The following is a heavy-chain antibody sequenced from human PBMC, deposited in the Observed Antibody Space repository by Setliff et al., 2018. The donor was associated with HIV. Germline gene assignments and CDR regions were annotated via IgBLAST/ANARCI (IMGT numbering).Heavy chain of an antibody. CDR2: LYVSGDT. Sequence: TSETLSLTCYVTDDPISSYYWSWVRQPAGKGLEWIGRLYVSGDTNYNPSLKSRATMSLDTSKKHFSLNLKSVTAADTAVYYCALTGHRLLRGYMDVWGKGTTVTVSS. CDR3: ALTGHRLLRGYMDV. D-gene: IGHD2-15*01. CDR1: DDPISSYY. J-gene: IGHJ6*03. V-gene: IGHV4-4*07.